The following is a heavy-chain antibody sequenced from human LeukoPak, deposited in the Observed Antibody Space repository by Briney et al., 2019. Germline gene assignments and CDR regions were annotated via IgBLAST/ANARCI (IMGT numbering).Heavy chain of an antibody. Sequence: GGSLRLSCAVSGFTFSSYSMSWVRQAPGKGREWVSSISSSGTYKYYADSVKGRFNISRDNAKNSLYLQMNSLRAEDTAVYYCAKGKDSVAGATNDYWGQGTLVTVSS. V-gene: IGHV3-21*01. J-gene: IGHJ4*02. D-gene: IGHD6-19*01. CDR1: GFTFSSYS. CDR2: ISSSGTYK. CDR3: AKGKDSVAGATNDY.